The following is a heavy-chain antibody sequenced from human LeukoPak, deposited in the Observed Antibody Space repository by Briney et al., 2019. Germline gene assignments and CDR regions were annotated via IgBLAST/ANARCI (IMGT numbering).Heavy chain of an antibody. CDR1: GGSISSYY. D-gene: IGHD3-22*01. Sequence: SETLSLTCTVSGGSISSYYWSWIRQPPGKGLEWIGYIYYSGSTNYNPSLKSRVTISVDTSKNQFSLKLSSVTAADTAVYYCAGKGDYYDSSGYSHFDYWGQGTLVTVSS. CDR2: IYYSGST. CDR3: AGKGDYYDSSGYSHFDY. V-gene: IGHV4-59*12. J-gene: IGHJ4*02.